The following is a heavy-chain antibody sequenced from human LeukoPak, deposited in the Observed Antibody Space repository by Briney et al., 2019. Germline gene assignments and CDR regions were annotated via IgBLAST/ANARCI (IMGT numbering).Heavy chain of an antibody. V-gene: IGHV4-59*08. J-gene: IGHJ3*02. CDR2: IYYSGSA. CDR3: ARVFNWNGAFDI. D-gene: IGHD1-20*01. Sequence: SETLSLTCTVSGGSISSYYWSWIRQPPGQGLEWIGYIYYSGSANYNPSLKSRVTISVDTSKNQFSLKLSSVTAADTAVYYCARVFNWNGAFDIWGQGTMVTVSS. CDR1: GGSISSYY.